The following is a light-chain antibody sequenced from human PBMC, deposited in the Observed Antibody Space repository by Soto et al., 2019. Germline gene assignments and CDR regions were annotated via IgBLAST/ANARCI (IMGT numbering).Light chain of an antibody. CDR2: KAS. Sequence: TQSPVTLSLSPGESATLFCRASQSISSWLAWYQQKPGKAPRLLIYKASSLESGVPSRFSGSGSGTEFTLTISSLQPDDFATYYCQQYNSYSYTFGQGTKVDIK. CDR1: QSISSW. CDR3: QQYNSYSYT. V-gene: IGKV1-5*03. J-gene: IGKJ2*01.